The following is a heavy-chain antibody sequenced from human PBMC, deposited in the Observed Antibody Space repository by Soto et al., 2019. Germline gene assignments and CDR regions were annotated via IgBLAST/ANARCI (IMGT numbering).Heavy chain of an antibody. V-gene: IGHV1-69*06. Sequence: SVKFSCKSSGVSLSTNPISWVRQAPGQGLEWMGGTGSGTGPGNHAQKFQGRLTVTADKSTSTVYMELTNLSSEDTAVYYCARRQSGGFFRFFDSWGQGILVTVS. D-gene: IGHD2-15*01. CDR1: GVSLSTNP. CDR2: TGSGTGPG. J-gene: IGHJ4*02. CDR3: ARRQSGGFFRFFDS.